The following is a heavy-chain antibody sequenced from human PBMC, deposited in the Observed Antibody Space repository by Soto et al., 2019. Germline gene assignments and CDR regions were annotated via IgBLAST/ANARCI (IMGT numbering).Heavy chain of an antibody. J-gene: IGHJ4*02. V-gene: IGHV1-18*01. CDR3: ARGDGDTPDY. CDR2: INAYVGET. CDR1: GYTFTHYG. Sequence: QVQLVQSGAEVKKPGASVKVSCKASGYTFTHYGITWVRQAPGQGLEWTGWINAYVGETKSAQKYPGGITVTMDTFTITAHLELGDLRSDGTAVYHCARGDGDTPDYWGQGTLVRVSA.